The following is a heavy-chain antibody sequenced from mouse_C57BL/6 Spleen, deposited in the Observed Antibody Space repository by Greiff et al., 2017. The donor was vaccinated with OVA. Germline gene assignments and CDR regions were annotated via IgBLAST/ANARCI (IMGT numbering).Heavy chain of an antibody. CDR2: IDPETGGT. V-gene: IGHV1-15*01. D-gene: IGHD2-4*01. Sequence: VQLQQSGAELVRPGASVTLSCKASGYTFTDYEMHWVKQTPVHGLEWIGAIDPETGGTAYNQKFKGKAILTADKSSSTAYMELRSLTSEDSAVYYCTRVDDYDGEAYWGQGTLVTVSA. CDR1: GYTFTDYE. CDR3: TRVDDYDGEAY. J-gene: IGHJ3*01.